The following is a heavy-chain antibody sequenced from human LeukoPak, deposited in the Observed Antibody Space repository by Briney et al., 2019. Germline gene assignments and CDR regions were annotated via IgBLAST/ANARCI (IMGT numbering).Heavy chain of an antibody. CDR2: IDREDGXX. D-gene: IGHD5-18*01. Sequence: ASVKVSCKVSGYTLSEISMXXXXXXXGXXLXWXGGIDREDGXXXXXXXXXGRVTXXXXTSXXXAYMEVSRLTSEDKAFYYCATVGYSYGAFDYWGQGTLVTVSS. J-gene: IGHJ4*02. V-gene: IGHV1-24*01. CDR3: ATVGYSYGAFDY. CDR1: GYTLSEIS.